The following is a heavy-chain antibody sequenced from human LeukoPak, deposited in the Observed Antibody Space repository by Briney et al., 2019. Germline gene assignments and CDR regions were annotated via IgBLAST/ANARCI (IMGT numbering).Heavy chain of an antibody. CDR3: ARSPRTPDFDY. Sequence: SETLSLTCTVSGGSISSYYWSWIRQPPGKGLEWIGYIYYSGSTNYNPSLKSRATISVDTSKNQFSLKLSSVTAADTAVYYCARSPRTPDFDYWGQGTLVTVSS. V-gene: IGHV4-59*01. CDR1: GGSISSYY. J-gene: IGHJ4*02. D-gene: IGHD4-23*01. CDR2: IYYSGST.